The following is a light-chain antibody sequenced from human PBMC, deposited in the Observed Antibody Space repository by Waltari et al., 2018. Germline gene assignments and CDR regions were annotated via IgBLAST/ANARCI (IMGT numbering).Light chain of an antibody. CDR3: NSRDSSGVV. CDR1: SLRSYY. Sequence: SSELTQDPAVSVALGQTVRITCQGDSLRSYYASWYQQKPGQAPVLVIYGKNNRPSGIPDRFSGSSSGNTASLTITGAQAEDEADYSCNSRDSSGVVFGGGTKLTVL. CDR2: GKN. J-gene: IGLJ2*01. V-gene: IGLV3-19*01.